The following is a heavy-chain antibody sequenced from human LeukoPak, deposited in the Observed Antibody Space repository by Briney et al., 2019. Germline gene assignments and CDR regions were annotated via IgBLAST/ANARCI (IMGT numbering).Heavy chain of an antibody. CDR1: GYSFTNYW. Sequence: GESLKISSKGSGYSFTNYWIGWARQMPGKGLEWMGIMYPGDSDTRYSPSFQGQITISADKSISTTYLQWSSLKASDTAIYYCAASTYGSGSYVAFDSWGQGTLVSVSS. CDR2: MYPGDSDT. V-gene: IGHV5-51*01. D-gene: IGHD3-10*01. J-gene: IGHJ4*02. CDR3: AASTYGSGSYVAFDS.